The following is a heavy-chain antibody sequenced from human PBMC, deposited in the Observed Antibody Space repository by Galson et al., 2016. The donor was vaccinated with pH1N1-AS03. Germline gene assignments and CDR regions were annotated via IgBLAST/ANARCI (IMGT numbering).Heavy chain of an antibody. CDR2: IWNDGSLK. V-gene: IGHV3-33*01. Sequence: SLRLSCAASGFTFRTFGMHWVRQAPGKGLEWVAVIWNDGSLKKYGDSVKGRFTISRDNAKNSLYLQMNSLRAEDTAVYYCARDKGGPVIGFDPWGQGTLVTVSS. CDR1: GFTFRTFG. D-gene: IGHD2/OR15-2a*01. J-gene: IGHJ5*02. CDR3: ARDKGGPVIGFDP.